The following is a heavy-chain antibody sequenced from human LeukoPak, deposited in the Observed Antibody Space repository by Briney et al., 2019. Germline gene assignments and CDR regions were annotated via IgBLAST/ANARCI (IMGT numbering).Heavy chain of an antibody. D-gene: IGHD2-2*01. CDR1: GGTFSSYA. V-gene: IGHV1-69*01. CDR2: IIPIFGTA. J-gene: IGHJ4*02. Sequence: GSSVNVSCKASGGTFSSYAISWVRKAPGQGLEWMGGIIPIFGTANYAQKFQGRVTITADESTSTAYMELSGLRSEDTAVYYYARGCGSTSCPFDYWGQGTLVTVSS. CDR3: ARGCGSTSCPFDY.